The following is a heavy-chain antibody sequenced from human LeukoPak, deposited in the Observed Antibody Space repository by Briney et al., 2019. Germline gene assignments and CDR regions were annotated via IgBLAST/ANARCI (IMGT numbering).Heavy chain of an antibody. J-gene: IGHJ5*02. CDR3: AGSSTSPDDWFDP. CDR2: IIPIFGTV. V-gene: IGHV1-69*06. CDR1: GGTFSSYA. Sequence: ASVKVSCKASGGTFSSYAISWVRQAPGQGLEWMGGIIPIFGTVNYAQKFQGRVTITADKSTSTAYMELSSLRSEDTAVYYCAGSSTSPDDWFDPWGQETLVTVSS. D-gene: IGHD2-2*01.